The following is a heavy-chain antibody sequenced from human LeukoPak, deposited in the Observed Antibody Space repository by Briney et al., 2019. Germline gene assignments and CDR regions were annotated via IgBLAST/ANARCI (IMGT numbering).Heavy chain of an antibody. Sequence: GGSLRLSCAASGFTFSSYEMNWVRQAPGKGLEWVSYISSSGSTIYYADSVNGRFTISRDNAKNSLYLQMNSLRAEDTAVYYCARDRLLWFVRDAFDIWGQGTMVTVSS. V-gene: IGHV3-48*03. CDR1: GFTFSSYE. D-gene: IGHD3-10*01. CDR2: ISSSGSTI. CDR3: ARDRLLWFVRDAFDI. J-gene: IGHJ3*02.